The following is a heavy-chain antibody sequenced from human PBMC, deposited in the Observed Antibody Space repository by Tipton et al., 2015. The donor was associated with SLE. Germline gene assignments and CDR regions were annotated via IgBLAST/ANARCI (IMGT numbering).Heavy chain of an antibody. V-gene: IGHV4-30-4*01. Sequence: TLSLTCTVSGGSISSGEHYWSWIRQPPGKGLEWIGYIFYSGSTYYNPSLKSRFTISIDTSKNQFSLNLRSVTAADTAVYYCARTAGYSKAIGYWGQGTLVTVSS. D-gene: IGHD1-26*01. CDR2: IFYSGST. CDR1: GGSISSGEHY. CDR3: ARTAGYSKAIGY. J-gene: IGHJ4*02.